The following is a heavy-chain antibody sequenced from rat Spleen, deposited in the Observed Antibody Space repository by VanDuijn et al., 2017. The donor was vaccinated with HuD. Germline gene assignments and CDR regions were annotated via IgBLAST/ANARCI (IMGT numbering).Heavy chain of an antibody. Sequence: EVQLQESGPGLVKPSQSLSLTCSVTGYSITSSYRWSWIRKFPGNKLEWMGYINNAGITDYNPSLKSRISITRDTSKNQFFLQMISVTTEDTATYYCAREPTGSSGFAFWGQGTLVTVSS. CDR2: INNAGIT. J-gene: IGHJ3*01. CDR3: AREPTGSSGFAF. V-gene: IGHV3-3*01. D-gene: IGHD5-1*01. CDR1: GYSITSSYR.